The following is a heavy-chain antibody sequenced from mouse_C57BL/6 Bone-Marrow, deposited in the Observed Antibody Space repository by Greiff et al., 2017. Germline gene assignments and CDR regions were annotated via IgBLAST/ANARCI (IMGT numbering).Heavy chain of an antibody. CDR2: ISSGGDYI. CDR1: GFTFSSYA. J-gene: IGHJ4*01. V-gene: IGHV5-9-1*02. Sequence: EVQRVESGEGLVKPGGSLKLSCAASGFTFSSYAMSWVRQTPEKRLEWVAYISSGGDYIYYADPVKGRFTISSDNARNNLYLQMSSLKSEDTAMYYCTRRGQLRLYYYAMDYWGQGTSVTVSS. D-gene: IGHD3-2*02. CDR3: TRRGQLRLYYYAMDY.